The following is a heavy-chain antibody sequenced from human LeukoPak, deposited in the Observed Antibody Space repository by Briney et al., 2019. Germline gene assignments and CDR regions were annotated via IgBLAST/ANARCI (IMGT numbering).Heavy chain of an antibody. Sequence: ASVKVSCKASGYSFTSNYIHWVRQAPGQGLEWMGMIYPRDGSTSYAQKFQGRVTMTRDTSTSTVYMELSSLRSEDTAVYYCARDAISYNYYDSSGYYAHWGQGTLVTVSS. CDR3: ARDAISYNYYDSSGYYAH. D-gene: IGHD3-22*01. CDR1: GYSFTSNY. V-gene: IGHV1-46*01. CDR2: IYPRDGST. J-gene: IGHJ4*02.